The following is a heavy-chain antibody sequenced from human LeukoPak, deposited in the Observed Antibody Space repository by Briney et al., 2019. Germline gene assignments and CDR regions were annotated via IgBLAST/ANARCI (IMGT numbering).Heavy chain of an antibody. J-gene: IGHJ4*02. CDR3: AKRGVVIRVILVGFHKEAYYFDS. Sequence: PGGSLRLSCTASGFTFCDYAMSWVRQAPGKGVEWGGFIRSKAYGGTTEYAASGKGTFTISRDHSKSIAYLQMNSLKTEDTAVYFCAKRGVVIRVILVGFHKEAYYFDSWGQGALVTVSS. CDR1: GFTFCDYA. V-gene: IGHV3-49*04. CDR2: IRSKAYGGTT. D-gene: IGHD3-22*01.